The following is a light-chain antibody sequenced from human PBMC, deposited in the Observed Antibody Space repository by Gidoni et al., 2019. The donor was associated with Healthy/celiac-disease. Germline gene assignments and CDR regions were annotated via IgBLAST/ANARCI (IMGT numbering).Light chain of an antibody. V-gene: IGKV2-28*01. CDR3: MQALQTPYT. CDR2: LGS. CDR1: QSLLHSNGYNY. J-gene: IGKJ2*01. Sequence: DIVMTQSPLSLPVTPGEPASISCRSSQSLLHSNGYNYLDWYLQKPGQSPQPLIYLGSNRASGVPDRFSGSGSGTDFTLKISRVEAEDVGVYYCMQALQTPYTFXXXTKLEIK.